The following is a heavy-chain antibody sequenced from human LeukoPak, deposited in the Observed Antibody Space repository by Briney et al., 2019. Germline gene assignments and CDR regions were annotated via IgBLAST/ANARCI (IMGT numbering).Heavy chain of an antibody. CDR2: ISAYNGNT. J-gene: IGHJ5*02. V-gene: IGHV1-18*01. CDR1: GYSFTSYG. CDR3: ARLAWLGTYNWFDP. D-gene: IGHD5-12*01. Sequence: ASVKVSCKASGYSFTSYGISWVRQAPGQGLEWMGWISAYNGNTNYAQKLQGRVTMTTDTSTSTAYMELRSLRSDDTAVYYCARLAWLGTYNWFDPWGQGTLVTVSS.